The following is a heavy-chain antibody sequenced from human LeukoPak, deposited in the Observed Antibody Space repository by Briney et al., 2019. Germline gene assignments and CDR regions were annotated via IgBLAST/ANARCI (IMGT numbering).Heavy chain of an antibody. J-gene: IGHJ6*03. CDR2: ISGSGGST. Sequence: GGSLRLSCTASGFTFSSYAMSWVRQAPGKGLEWVSAISGSGGSTYYANSVKGRFTISRDNSKNTLYLQMNSLRAEDTAVYYCAKRRGLELLYYYYMDVWGKGTTVTVSS. CDR3: AKRRGLELLYYYYMDV. D-gene: IGHD1-7*01. CDR1: GFTFSSYA. V-gene: IGHV3-23*01.